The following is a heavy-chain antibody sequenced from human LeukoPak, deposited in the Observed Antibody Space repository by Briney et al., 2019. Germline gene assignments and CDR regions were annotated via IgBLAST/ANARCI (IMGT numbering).Heavy chain of an antibody. D-gene: IGHD5-18*01. CDR3: ARDQRGFSYSKYYFDY. Sequence: PGGSLRLSCAASGFSFSSYGMHWVRQAPGKGLGWVAVIWYDGTNKYYADSVKGRFIISRDNSKNTLYLQMNSLRAEDTAVYYCARDQRGFSYSKYYFDYWGQGTLVTVSS. CDR1: GFSFSSYG. V-gene: IGHV3-33*01. CDR2: IWYDGTNK. J-gene: IGHJ4*02.